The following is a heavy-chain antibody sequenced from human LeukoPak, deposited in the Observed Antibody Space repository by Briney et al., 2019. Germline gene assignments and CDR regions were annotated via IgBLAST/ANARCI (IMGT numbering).Heavy chain of an antibody. CDR2: TKNRANSHIT. CDR1: GFIFSTYA. Sequence: GGSLRLSCAVSGFIFSTYAMSWVRQAPGKGLEWISRTKNRANSHITQYAASVNGRFIASRDDSKNSLFLQMNSLKAEDTAVYYCARDTDTALDVWGQGTTVTVSS. V-gene: IGHV3-72*01. CDR3: ARDTDTALDV. J-gene: IGHJ6*02.